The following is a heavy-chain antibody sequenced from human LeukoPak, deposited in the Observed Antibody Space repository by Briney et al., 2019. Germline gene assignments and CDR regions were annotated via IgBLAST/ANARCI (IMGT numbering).Heavy chain of an antibody. CDR2: ISAYNGNT. J-gene: IGHJ4*02. CDR1: GYTFTIYG. V-gene: IGHV1-18*01. Sequence: GASVKVSFKASGYTFTIYGISWVRQAPGQGLEWMGWISAYNGNTNYAQKLQGRVTMTTDTSTSTAYMELRSLRSDDTAVYYCARAGYYDFWSGYYRYFDYWGQGTLVTVSS. CDR3: ARAGYYDFWSGYYRYFDY. D-gene: IGHD3-3*01.